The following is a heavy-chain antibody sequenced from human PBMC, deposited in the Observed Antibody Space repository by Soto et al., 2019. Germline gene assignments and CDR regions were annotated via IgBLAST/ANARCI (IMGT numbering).Heavy chain of an antibody. CDR2: IYYSGTT. D-gene: IGHD6-13*01. Sequence: QVQLQESGPGLVKPSETLSLTCTVSGGSIRSYYWSWIRQPPGKGLEWIGYIYYSGTTSYNPSLKSRVIISVATSKNQFSLRLSSVTAADTAVYYCARTRYLYSSSWENWFDPWGQGTLVTVSS. CDR1: GGSIRSYY. CDR3: ARTRYLYSSSWENWFDP. V-gene: IGHV4-59*01. J-gene: IGHJ5*02.